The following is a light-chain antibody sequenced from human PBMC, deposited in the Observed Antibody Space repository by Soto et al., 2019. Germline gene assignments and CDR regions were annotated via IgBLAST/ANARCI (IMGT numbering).Light chain of an antibody. CDR2: WAS. CDR3: QQYHTTPNT. V-gene: IGKV4-1*01. J-gene: IGKJ2*01. Sequence: DVVMSQSPATLAVSLCERAAINCKSSQTLLFTSTNKNSLAWYQQKPGQPPKLLIYWASTRESGAPDRFSVSGSGRNFTLTISTLQAEDVAVYYCQQYHTTPNTSGQGTKLEIK. CDR1: QTLLFTSTNKNS.